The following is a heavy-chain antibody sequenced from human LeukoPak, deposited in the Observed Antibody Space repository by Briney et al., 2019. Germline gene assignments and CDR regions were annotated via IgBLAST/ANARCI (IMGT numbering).Heavy chain of an antibody. CDR3: ARCGYGSGSFNRYYFDY. J-gene: IGHJ4*02. Sequence: PSETLSLTCTVSGGSISSYYWSWIRQPPGKGLEWIGYIYYSGSTNYNPSLKCRVTILVDTSKNQFSLKLSSVTAADTAVYYCARCGYGSGSFNRYYFDYWGQGNLVTVSS. CDR1: GGSISSYY. CDR2: IYYSGST. D-gene: IGHD3-10*01. V-gene: IGHV4-59*08.